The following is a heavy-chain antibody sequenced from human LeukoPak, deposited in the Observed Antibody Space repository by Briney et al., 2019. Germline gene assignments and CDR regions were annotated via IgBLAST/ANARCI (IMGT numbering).Heavy chain of an antibody. D-gene: IGHD1-14*01. Sequence: GGSLRLSCAASGFIFRSYWMYRVRQAPGKGLVWVSRISSDGSIASYADSVEGRFAISRDSARNTLYLQMNSLRAEDTAVYYCARTRDNVLDYWGQGTLVTVSS. J-gene: IGHJ4*02. CDR2: ISSDGSIA. CDR3: ARTRDNVLDY. V-gene: IGHV3-74*01. CDR1: GFIFRSYW.